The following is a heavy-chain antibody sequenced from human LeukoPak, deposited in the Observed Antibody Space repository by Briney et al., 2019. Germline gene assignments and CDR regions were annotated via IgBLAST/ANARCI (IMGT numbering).Heavy chain of an antibody. J-gene: IGHJ3*02. V-gene: IGHV3-30*18. D-gene: IGHD2-15*01. CDR3: VKDGGASAPYGLEI. Sequence: PGGSLRLSCAASGFIFSAFDMHWVRQAPGKGPEWLAVISSDGNNEYYGDSMKGRSSISRDNSKNMVFLQINSLRLEDTALYVCVKDGGASAPYGLEIWGQGTMVSVSS. CDR2: ISSDGNNE. CDR1: GFIFSAFD.